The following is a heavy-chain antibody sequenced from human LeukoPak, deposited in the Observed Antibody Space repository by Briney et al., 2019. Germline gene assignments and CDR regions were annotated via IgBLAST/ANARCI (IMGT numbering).Heavy chain of an antibody. D-gene: IGHD2-2*01. CDR3: ARDFPIVVVPAAIGGGWFDP. CDR2: IYTSGST. CDR1: GGSISSYY. V-gene: IGHV4-4*07. Sequence: PSETLSLTCTVSGGSISSYYWSWIRQPAGKGLEWIGRIYTSGSTNYNPSLKSRVTMSVDTSKNQFSLKLSSVTAADTAVYYCARDFPIVVVPAAIGGGWFDPWGQGTLVTVSS. J-gene: IGHJ5*02.